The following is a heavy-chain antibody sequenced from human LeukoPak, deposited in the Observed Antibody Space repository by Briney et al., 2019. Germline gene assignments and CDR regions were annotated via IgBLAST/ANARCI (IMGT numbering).Heavy chain of an antibody. J-gene: IGHJ5*02. CDR2: IKQDGSEK. CDR3: ARLKPDSSSSLPWFDR. V-gene: IGHV3-7*05. D-gene: IGHD6-6*01. Sequence: GGSLRLSCAASGFTFSSYWMSWVRQAPGKGLEWVANIKQDGSEKYYVDSLQGRFTISRDNAKNSLYLQMNSPRAEDTAVYYCARLKPDSSSSLPWFDRWGQGTLVTVSS. CDR1: GFTFSSYW.